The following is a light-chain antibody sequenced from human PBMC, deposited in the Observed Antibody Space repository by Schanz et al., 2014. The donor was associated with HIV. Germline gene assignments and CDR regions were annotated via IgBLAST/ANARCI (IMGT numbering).Light chain of an antibody. CDR3: SSYTTTSTYV. J-gene: IGLJ1*01. Sequence: QSVLTQPPSVSGAPGQRVTISCTGSSSNMGTGFDVHWYQLLPGTAPKVLIFANTHRPSGVPDRFSGSKSGTSASLAITGLQAEDEGDYYCSSYTTTSTYVFGAGTKLTVL. CDR2: ANT. CDR1: SSNMGTGFD. V-gene: IGLV1-40*01.